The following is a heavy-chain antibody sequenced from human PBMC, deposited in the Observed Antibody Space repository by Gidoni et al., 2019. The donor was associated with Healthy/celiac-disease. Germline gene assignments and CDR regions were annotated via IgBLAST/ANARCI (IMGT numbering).Heavy chain of an antibody. CDR2: IKSKTDGGTT. Sequence: EVQLVESGGGLVKPGGSLRLSCAASGFTFSNAWMSWVRQAPGKGLEWVGRIKSKTDGGTTDYAAPVKGRFTISRDDSKNTLYLQMNSLKTEDTAVYYGTTERQYYDFWSGYQTDAFDIWGQGTMVTVSS. J-gene: IGHJ3*02. V-gene: IGHV3-15*01. CDR1: GFTFSNAW. CDR3: TTERQYYDFWSGYQTDAFDI. D-gene: IGHD3-3*01.